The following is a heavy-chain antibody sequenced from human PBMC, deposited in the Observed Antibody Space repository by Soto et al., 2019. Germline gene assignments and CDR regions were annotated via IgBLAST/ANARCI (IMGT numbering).Heavy chain of an antibody. D-gene: IGHD5-12*01. CDR2: INHRGST. Sequence: QVHLQQWGAGLLKPSETLSLTCAVYGESFIGYYWTWIRQPPGKGLEWIGEINHRGSTNYNPSLKARVSVSIDTSKNQFSLKLTSVTAADTSVDYCARTDIVTTSWFDPWGQGTLVTVSS. CDR3: ARTDIVTTSWFDP. CDR1: GESFIGYY. V-gene: IGHV4-34*02. J-gene: IGHJ5*02.